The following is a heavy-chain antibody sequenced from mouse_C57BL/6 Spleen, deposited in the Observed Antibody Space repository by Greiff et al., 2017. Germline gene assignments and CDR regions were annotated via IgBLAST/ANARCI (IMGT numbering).Heavy chain of an antibody. J-gene: IGHJ1*03. CDR3: ARGDIRLRVGYFDV. D-gene: IGHD1-1*01. CDR1: GYTFTSYW. V-gene: IGHV1-50*01. Sequence: VQLQQPGAELVKPGASVKLSCKASGYTFTSYWMQWVKQRPGQGLEWIGEIDPSDSYTNSNQKFKGKATLTVDTSSSTAYMQLSSRTSEDSAVYYGARGDIRLRVGYFDVWGTGTTVTVSS. CDR2: IDPSDSYT.